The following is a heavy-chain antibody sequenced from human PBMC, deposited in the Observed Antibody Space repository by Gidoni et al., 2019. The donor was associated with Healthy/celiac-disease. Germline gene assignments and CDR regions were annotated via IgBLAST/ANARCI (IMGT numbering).Heavy chain of an antibody. CDR3: ARVEGAVAGVPFDY. CDR2: ISSSGSTI. V-gene: IGHV3-48*03. D-gene: IGHD6-19*01. CDR1: GFPFSSYE. J-gene: IGHJ4*02. Sequence: EVQLVESGGGLVQPGGSLRLSCAASGFPFSSYEMNWVRQAPGKGLEWVSYISSSGSTIYYADSVKGRFTISRDNAKNSLYLQMNSLRAEDTAVYYCARVEGAVAGVPFDYWGQGTLVTVSS.